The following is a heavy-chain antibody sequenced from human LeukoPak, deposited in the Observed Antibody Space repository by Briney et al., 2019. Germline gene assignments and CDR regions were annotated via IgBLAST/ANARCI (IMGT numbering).Heavy chain of an antibody. CDR3: ARHGYDRSGFHSN. V-gene: IGHV4-39*01. CDR2: IYTSGST. Sequence: PSETLSFTCTVSAGSVNNSNFFWGWIRQPPGRGLEWLGSIYTSGSTYSNPSLKSRVTLSIDTSKSQFSLRLTSVTAADTAVYYCARHGYDRSGFHSNWGQGTLVTVSS. J-gene: IGHJ4*02. CDR1: AGSVNNSNFF. D-gene: IGHD3-22*01.